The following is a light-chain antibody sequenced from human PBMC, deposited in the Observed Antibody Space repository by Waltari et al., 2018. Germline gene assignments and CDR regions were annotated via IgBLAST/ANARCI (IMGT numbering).Light chain of an antibody. CDR3: QQYNNYPPT. V-gene: IGKV1-16*01. J-gene: IGKJ5*01. Sequence: DIQMTQSPSSLSASVGDRVSIPCRASQDIGHYLIWYQQKPGKAPRSLISGASNLLSGVPSRFSGGGSGTDFTLTITALQPDDFATYYCQQYNNYPPTFGQGTRLEIK. CDR1: QDIGHY. CDR2: GAS.